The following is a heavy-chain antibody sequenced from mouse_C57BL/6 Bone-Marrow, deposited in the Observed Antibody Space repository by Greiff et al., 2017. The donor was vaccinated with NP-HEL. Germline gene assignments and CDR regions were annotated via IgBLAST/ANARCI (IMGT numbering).Heavy chain of an antibody. D-gene: IGHD1-1*01. CDR3: ARLWYYGRYFDV. J-gene: IGHJ1*03. V-gene: IGHV1-76*01. CDR1: GYTFTDYY. Sequence: QVQLQQSGAELVRPGASVKLSCKASGYTFTDYYINWVKQRPGQGLEWIARIYPGSGNTYYNEKFKGKATLTAEKSSSTAYMQLSSLTSEDSAVYFCARLWYYGRYFDVWGTGTTVTVSS. CDR2: IYPGSGNT.